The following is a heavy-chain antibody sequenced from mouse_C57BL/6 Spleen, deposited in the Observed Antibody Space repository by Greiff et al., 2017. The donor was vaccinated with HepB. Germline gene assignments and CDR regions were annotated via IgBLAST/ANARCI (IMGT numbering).Heavy chain of an antibody. J-gene: IGHJ4*01. CDR3: ARRDYYGNYAMDY. CDR2: ISSGSSTI. CDR1: GFTFSDYG. V-gene: IGHV5-17*01. Sequence: EVKLMESGGGLVKPGGSLKLSCAASGFTFSDYGMHWVRQAPEKGLEWVAYISSGSSTIYYADKVKGRFTISRDNAKNTLFLQMTSLRSEDTAMYYCARRDYYGNYAMDYWGQGTSVTVSS. D-gene: IGHD1-1*01.